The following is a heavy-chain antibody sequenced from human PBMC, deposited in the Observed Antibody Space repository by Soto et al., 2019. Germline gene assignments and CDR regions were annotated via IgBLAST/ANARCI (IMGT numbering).Heavy chain of an antibody. D-gene: IGHD4-17*01. J-gene: IGHJ1*01. CDR1: GFTFSSYG. CDR2: IWYDGSNK. CDR3: ARAYDYGGSEYFQH. V-gene: IGHV3-33*01. Sequence: QVQLVESGGGVVQPGRSLRLSCAASGFTFSSYGMHWVRQAPGKGLEWVAVIWYDGSNKYYADSVKGRFTISRDNSKNTLYLQMNSLRAEDTAVYYCARAYDYGGSEYFQHWGQGTLVTVSS.